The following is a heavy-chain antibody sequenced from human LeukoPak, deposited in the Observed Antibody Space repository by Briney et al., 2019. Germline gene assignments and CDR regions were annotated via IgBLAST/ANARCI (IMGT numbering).Heavy chain of an antibody. CDR2: ISSTGSTM. J-gene: IGHJ4*02. D-gene: IGHD3-10*01. V-gene: IGHV3-48*03. Sequence: GGSLRLSCVASGFTFTGYEMNWVRQAPGKGLEWVSSISSTGSTMYYADSVKGRFTISRDNAKNPLYLQMNSLRAEDTAIYYCARAAYMVRGVIITPPFDYWGQGTLVTVSS. CDR3: ARAAYMVRGVIITPPFDY. CDR1: GFTFTGYE.